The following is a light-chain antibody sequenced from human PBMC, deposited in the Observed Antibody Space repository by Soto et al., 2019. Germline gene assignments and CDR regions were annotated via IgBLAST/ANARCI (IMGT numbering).Light chain of an antibody. Sequence: QSALTQPASVSGSPGQSIAISCTGTSSDVGGYNFVSWYQQHPGKAPKLVIYDVNIRPSGVSDRFSGSKSGNTASLTISGLKAEDEADYYCSSYSDSSTLVVFGGGTKLTVL. CDR2: DVN. J-gene: IGLJ2*01. CDR3: SSYSDSSTLVV. CDR1: SSDVGGYNF. V-gene: IGLV2-14*03.